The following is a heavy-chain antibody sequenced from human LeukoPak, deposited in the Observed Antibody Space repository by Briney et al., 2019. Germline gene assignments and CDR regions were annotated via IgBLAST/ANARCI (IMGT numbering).Heavy chain of an antibody. D-gene: IGHD2-15*01. CDR2: IYYSGST. CDR1: GGSISSSSYY. Sequence: SETLSLTCTVSGGSISSSSYYWGWIRQPPGKGLEWIGSIYYSGSTYHNPSLKSRVTISVDTSKNQFSLKLSSVTAADTAVYYCARADIVVVVAAWAYFDYWGQGTLVTVSS. J-gene: IGHJ4*02. V-gene: IGHV4-39*01. CDR3: ARADIVVVVAAWAYFDY.